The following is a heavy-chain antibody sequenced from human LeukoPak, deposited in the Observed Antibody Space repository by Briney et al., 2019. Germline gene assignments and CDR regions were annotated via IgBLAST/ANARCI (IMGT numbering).Heavy chain of an antibody. D-gene: IGHD6-19*01. V-gene: IGHV4-59*01. CDR3: ARSKPGWQGLYFDY. Sequence: SETLSLTCTVSGGSISSYYWSWIRQPPGKGLEWIGYIYYSGSTNYNPSLKSRVTISIDTSKNQFSLKLSSVTAADTAVYYCARSKPGWQGLYFDYWGQGTLVTVSS. CDR2: IYYSGST. J-gene: IGHJ4*02. CDR1: GGSISSYY.